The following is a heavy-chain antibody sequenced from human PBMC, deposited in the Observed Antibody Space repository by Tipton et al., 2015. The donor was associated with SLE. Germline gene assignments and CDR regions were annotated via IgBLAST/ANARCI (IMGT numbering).Heavy chain of an antibody. CDR2: IYSAGSDT. D-gene: IGHD4-11*01. V-gene: IGHV3-23*03. CDR1: GFTFTSFA. CDR3: AQGYSDYGSLHFQH. Sequence: SLRLSCAASGFTFTSFAMSWVRQAPGKGLEWVSIIYSAGSDTYYSDSVKGRFTISRDNSRNSLDLQMKNLRADDTAVYYCAQGYSDYGSLHFQHWGQGTRVTVSS. J-gene: IGHJ1*01.